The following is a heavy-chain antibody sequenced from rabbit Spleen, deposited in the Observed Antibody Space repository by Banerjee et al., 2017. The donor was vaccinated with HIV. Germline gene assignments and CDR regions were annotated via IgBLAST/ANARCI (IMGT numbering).Heavy chain of an antibody. D-gene: IGHD2-1*01. CDR3: ARDYYSDYGNVNL. Sequence: QSLEESGGDLVKPGASLTLTCTASGVSFSISSYMCWVRQAPGKGLEWIACINTGDGGTYYASWAKGRFTISKTSSTTVTLQMTSLTVADTATYFCARDYYSDYGNVNLWGPGTLVTVS. CDR2: INTGDGGT. CDR1: GVSFSISSY. J-gene: IGHJ4*01. V-gene: IGHV1S40*01.